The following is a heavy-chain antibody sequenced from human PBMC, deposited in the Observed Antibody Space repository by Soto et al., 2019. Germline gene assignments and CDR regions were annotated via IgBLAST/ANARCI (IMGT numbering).Heavy chain of an antibody. CDR1: GDSVSTNRYS. CDR2: SYHTGTT. V-gene: IGHV4-30-2*01. Sequence: QLKLQEAGSGLVKPSETLSLTCGVSGDSVSTNRYSGGWIRQPPGKGLEWIGYSYHTGTTYYNPSLKTRVTIYVDRSKNNFSLNLTSVTAADTALYYCARLDEVLRFLVDTWGQGTLVTVSS. J-gene: IGHJ5*02. CDR3: ARLDEVLRFLVDT. D-gene: IGHD3-3*01.